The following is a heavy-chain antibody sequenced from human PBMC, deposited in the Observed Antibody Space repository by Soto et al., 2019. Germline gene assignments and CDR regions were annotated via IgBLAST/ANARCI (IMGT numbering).Heavy chain of an antibody. CDR3: ARSMSGFSYGKSDY. CDR2: ITTSSSYI. J-gene: IGHJ4*02. Sequence: GGSLRLSCVASGFTFSSHSMNWVRQAPGKGLEWVSSITTSSSYIYYADSVKGRFTISRDNAKNSLFLQMNSLRAEDTAVYYFARSMSGFSYGKSDYWGQGSLVTVSS. D-gene: IGHD5-18*01. V-gene: IGHV3-21*01. CDR1: GFTFSSHS.